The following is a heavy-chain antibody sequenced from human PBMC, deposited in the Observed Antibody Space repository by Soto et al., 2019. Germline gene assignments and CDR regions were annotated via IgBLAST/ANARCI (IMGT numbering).Heavy chain of an antibody. J-gene: IGHJ4*02. D-gene: IGHD3-22*01. V-gene: IGHV1-24*01. CDR1: GYTLTELS. Sequence: ASVKVSCKVSGYTLTELSMHWVRQAPGEGLEWMGGFDPEDGETIYAQKFQGRVTMTEDTSTDTAYMELSSLRSEDTAVYYCATSNMIVVEHFDYWGQGILVTVSS. CDR3: ATSNMIVVEHFDY. CDR2: FDPEDGET.